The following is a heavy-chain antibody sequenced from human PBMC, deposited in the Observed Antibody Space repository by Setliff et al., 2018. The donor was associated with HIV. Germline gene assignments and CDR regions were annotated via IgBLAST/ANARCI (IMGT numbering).Heavy chain of an antibody. J-gene: IGHJ3*01. V-gene: IGHV1-18*04. Sequence: ASVKVSCKAAGYNFLSYGFSWVRQAPGQGFQWRGWLSAYKGNTIYAQNLQGRVTMTTDTSTITVYMELRSLTADDTAVYYCAKADCTSSSCYSPFNAWGPGTRVTVS. CDR1: GYNFLSYG. CDR3: AKADCTSSSCYSPFNA. CDR2: LSAYKGNT. D-gene: IGHD3-22*01.